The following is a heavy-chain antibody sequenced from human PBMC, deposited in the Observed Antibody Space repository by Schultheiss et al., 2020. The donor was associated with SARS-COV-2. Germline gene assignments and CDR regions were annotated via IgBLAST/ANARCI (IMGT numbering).Heavy chain of an antibody. D-gene: IGHD2-2*01. CDR2: INHSGST. J-gene: IGHJ3*02. Sequence: SETLSLTCAVYGGSFSGYYWSWIRQPPGKGLEWIGEINHSGSTNYNPSLKSRVTISVDTSKNQFSLKLSSVTAADTAVYYCAREVRVVPAAIGNAFDIWGQGTMVTVSS. CDR1: GGSFSGYY. V-gene: IGHV4-34*01. CDR3: AREVRVVPAAIGNAFDI.